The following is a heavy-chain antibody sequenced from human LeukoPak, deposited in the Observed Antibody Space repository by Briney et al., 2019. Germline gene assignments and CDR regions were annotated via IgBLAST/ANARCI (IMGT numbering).Heavy chain of an antibody. J-gene: IGHJ4*02. CDR2: INHSGST. CDR1: GGSFSGYY. CDR3: ATRKLGNDY. Sequence: SETLSLTCAVYGGSFSGYYWSWIRQPPGKGLEWIGEINHSGSTNYNPSLKSRVTISADTSKNQFSLKLSSVTAADTAVYYCATRKLGNDYWGQGTLVTVSS. D-gene: IGHD7-27*01. V-gene: IGHV4-34*01.